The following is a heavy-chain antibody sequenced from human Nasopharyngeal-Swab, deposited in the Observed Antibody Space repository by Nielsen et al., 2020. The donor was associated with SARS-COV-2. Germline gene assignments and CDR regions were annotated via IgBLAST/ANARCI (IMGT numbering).Heavy chain of an antibody. CDR2: FYHSGST. Sequence: LRLSCAVSGGSISSGGYSWSWIRQPPGKSLEWIGYFYHSGSTYYNPSLKSRVTISVDRSKNQFSLKLSSVTAADTAVYYCASGPRGYSAFDIWGQGTMVTVSS. CDR1: GGSISSGGYS. J-gene: IGHJ3*02. V-gene: IGHV4-30-2*01. D-gene: IGHD5-12*01. CDR3: ASGPRGYSAFDI.